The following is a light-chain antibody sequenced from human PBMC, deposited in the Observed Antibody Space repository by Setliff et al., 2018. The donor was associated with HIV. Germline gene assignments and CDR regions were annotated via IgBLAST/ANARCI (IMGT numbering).Light chain of an antibody. Sequence: QSVLTQPASVSGSPGQSITMACTGTSSDVGGYNYVSWYQHHPGKAPKLMIYEVTKRPSGVSSRFSGSKSGNAASLTIFGLPAEDEADYYCSSYTNSNSYVFGTGTQVTV. CDR2: EVT. V-gene: IGLV2-14*01. J-gene: IGLJ1*01. CDR1: SSDVGGYNY. CDR3: SSYTNSNSYV.